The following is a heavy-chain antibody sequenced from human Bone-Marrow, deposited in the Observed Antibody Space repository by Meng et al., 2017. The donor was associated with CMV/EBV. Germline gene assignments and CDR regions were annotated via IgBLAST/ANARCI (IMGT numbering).Heavy chain of an antibody. CDR3: ARVRGSVRGVYYYYGMDV. V-gene: IGHV3-11*04. CDR2: ISSSGSTI. J-gene: IGHJ6*02. Sequence: SLKISCAASGFTFSDYYMSWIRQAPGKGLEWVSYISSSGSTIYYADSVKGRFTISRDNAKNSLYLQMNSLRAEDTAVYYCARVRGSVRGVYYYYGMDVSGQGTTVTVSS. D-gene: IGHD5/OR15-5a*01. CDR1: GFTFSDYY.